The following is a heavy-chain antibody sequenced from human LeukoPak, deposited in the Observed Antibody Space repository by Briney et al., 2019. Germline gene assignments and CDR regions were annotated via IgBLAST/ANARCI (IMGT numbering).Heavy chain of an antibody. J-gene: IGHJ4*02. D-gene: IGHD4-23*01. Sequence: GGSLRLSCAASGFTFNNFGMHWVRQAPGKGLEWVSFIGYEGVHKYYADSVKGRFTISKDNSKATLYPQMNSLRPEDAAVYYCAKDLHGGYSSDYWGQGTLVTVFS. CDR1: GFTFNNFG. CDR3: AKDLHGGYSSDY. V-gene: IGHV3-30*02. CDR2: IGYEGVHK.